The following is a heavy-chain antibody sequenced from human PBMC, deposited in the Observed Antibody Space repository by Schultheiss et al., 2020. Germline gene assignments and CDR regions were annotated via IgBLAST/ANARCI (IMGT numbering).Heavy chain of an antibody. V-gene: IGHV1-69*13. CDR1: GGTFSSYA. D-gene: IGHD3-10*01. J-gene: IGHJ4*02. Sequence: SVKVSCKASGGTFSSYAISWVRQAPGQGLEWMGGIIPIFGTANYAQKFQGRVTITADESTSTAYMELSSLRSEDTAVYYCAQGPIIWFGETGSEGTFDYWGKGTLVTVSS. CDR3: AQGPIIWFGETGSEGTFDY. CDR2: IIPIFGTA.